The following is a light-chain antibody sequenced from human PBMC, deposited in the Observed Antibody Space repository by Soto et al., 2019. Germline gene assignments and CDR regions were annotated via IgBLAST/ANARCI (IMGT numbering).Light chain of an antibody. V-gene: IGKV3-20*01. CDR3: QQYGSSPPYP. J-gene: IGKJ2*01. Sequence: EIGLTQSPGTLSLSPGERATLSCRASQSVSSSYLAWYQQKPGQAPRLLIYGALNRATGIPDRFSASGSGTDFTLTISRLEPDDFAMHYSQQYGSSPPYPFGQRTKLEIK. CDR2: GAL. CDR1: QSVSSSY.